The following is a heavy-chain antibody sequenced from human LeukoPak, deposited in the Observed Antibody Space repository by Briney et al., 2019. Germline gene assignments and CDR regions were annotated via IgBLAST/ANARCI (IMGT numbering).Heavy chain of an antibody. Sequence: GASVKVSCKASGYTFTGYYMHWVRQAPGQGLEWMGWINPNSGGTNCAQKFQGRVTMTRDTSISTAYMELSRLRSDDTAVYYCARDRAVVVVAAIPSYWGQGTLVTVSS. CDR2: INPNSGGT. CDR3: ARDRAVVVVAAIPSY. CDR1: GYTFTGYY. V-gene: IGHV1-2*02. D-gene: IGHD2-15*01. J-gene: IGHJ4*02.